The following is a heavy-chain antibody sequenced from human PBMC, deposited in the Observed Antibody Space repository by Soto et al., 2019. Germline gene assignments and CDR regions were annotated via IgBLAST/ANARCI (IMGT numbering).Heavy chain of an antibody. CDR3: ARDYRAYCGGGCYPLLFDY. J-gene: IGHJ4*02. Sequence: SVKVSCKASGGTFSSYAISWVRQAPGQGLEWMGGIIPIFGTANYAQKFQGRVTITAGESTSTAYMELSSLRSEDTAVYYCARDYRAYCGGGCYPLLFDYWGQGTLVTVSS. CDR2: IIPIFGTA. D-gene: IGHD2-21*02. CDR1: GGTFSSYA. V-gene: IGHV1-69*13.